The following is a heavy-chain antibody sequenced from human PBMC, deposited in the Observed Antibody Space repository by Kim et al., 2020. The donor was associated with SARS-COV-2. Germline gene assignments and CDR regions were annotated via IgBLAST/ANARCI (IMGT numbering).Heavy chain of an antibody. CDR2: IDPSDSYT. J-gene: IGHJ4*02. D-gene: IGHD3-3*01. Sequence: GESLKISCKGSGYSFTSYWISWVRQMPGKGLEWMGRIDPSDSYTNYSPSFQGHVTISADKSISTAYLQWSSLKASDTAMYYCARHAEMATIFEDYWGQGTLVTVSS. CDR3: ARHAEMATIFEDY. V-gene: IGHV5-10-1*01. CDR1: GYSFTSYW.